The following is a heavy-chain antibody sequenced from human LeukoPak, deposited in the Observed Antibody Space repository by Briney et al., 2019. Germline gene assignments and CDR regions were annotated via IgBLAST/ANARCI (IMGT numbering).Heavy chain of an antibody. D-gene: IGHD3-9*01. J-gene: IGHJ4*02. CDR3: ARGIRYFDWLSGY. CDR1: GGTFSSYA. V-gene: IGHV1-69*04. Sequence: SVKVSCKASGGTFSSYAISWVRQAPGQGLEWMGRIIPILGIANYAQKFQGRVTITADKSTGTAYMELSSLRSEDTAVYYCARGIRYFDWLSGYWGQGTLVTVSS. CDR2: IIPILGIA.